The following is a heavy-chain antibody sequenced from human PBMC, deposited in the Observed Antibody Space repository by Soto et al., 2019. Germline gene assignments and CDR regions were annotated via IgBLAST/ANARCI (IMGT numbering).Heavy chain of an antibody. CDR1: GFTFSSYA. V-gene: IGHV3-23*01. J-gene: IGHJ6*02. CDR2: ISGSGGST. Sequence: EVQLLESGGGLVQPGGSLRLSCAASGFTFSSYAMSWVRQAPGKGLEWVSAISGSGGSTYYADSVKGRFTISRDNSKNTLYLQMNRLRAEDTAVYYCVSAPGVYDFWSGYYACDYYYYGMDVWGQGTTVTVSS. CDR3: VSAPGVYDFWSGYYACDYYYYGMDV. D-gene: IGHD3-3*01.